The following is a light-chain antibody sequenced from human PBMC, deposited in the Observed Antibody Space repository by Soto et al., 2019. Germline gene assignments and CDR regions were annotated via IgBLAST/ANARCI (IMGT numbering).Light chain of an antibody. CDR1: QSIKTW. Sequence: DIQMTQSPSTLSASVGDRVTITCRASQSIKTWLAWYQQRPGKAPKRLIYGTSNLQTGVPSRFSGSGYGTDFTLTISSLQPEDFATYYCLQHETYPRTFGQGTKVDIK. CDR3: LQHETYPRT. J-gene: IGKJ1*01. CDR2: GTS. V-gene: IGKV1-17*01.